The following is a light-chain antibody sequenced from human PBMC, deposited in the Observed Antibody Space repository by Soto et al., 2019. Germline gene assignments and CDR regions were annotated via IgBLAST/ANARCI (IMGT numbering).Light chain of an antibody. CDR1: QSISSW. Sequence: DIQMTQSPSTLSASVGDRVTITCRASQSISSWLAWYQQKPGNAPKLLIYDVSSLERGVPSRFSGSGSGTEFTLTISSLQPDDFATYYCQQFNSYSRTFGQGTKVEIK. CDR3: QQFNSYSRT. V-gene: IGKV1-5*01. J-gene: IGKJ1*01. CDR2: DVS.